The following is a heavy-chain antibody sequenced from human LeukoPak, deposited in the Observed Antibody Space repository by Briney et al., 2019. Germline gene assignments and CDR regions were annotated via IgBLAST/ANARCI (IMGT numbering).Heavy chain of an antibody. CDR3: ARHGGRQQLAPRYAFDI. J-gene: IGHJ3*02. D-gene: IGHD6-13*01. Sequence: GESLKISCKGSGYSFTSYWIGWVRQMPGKGLEWMGIIYPGDSDTRYSPSFQGQVTISADKSISTAYLQWSSLKASDTAMYYCARHGGRQQLAPRYAFDIWGQGTMVTVSS. CDR1: GYSFTSYW. CDR2: IYPGDSDT. V-gene: IGHV5-51*01.